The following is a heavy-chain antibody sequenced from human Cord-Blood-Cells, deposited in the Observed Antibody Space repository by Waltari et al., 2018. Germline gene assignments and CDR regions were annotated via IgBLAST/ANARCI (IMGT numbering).Heavy chain of an antibody. D-gene: IGHD3-10*01. CDR1: GGAISSSTR. CDR3: ANKRDLTMVQGNWYFDL. CDR2: IYHSGST. Sequence: QVQLQESGPGLVTPSGTLSLTCAVSGGAISSSTRWRWARQPPGKGLEWNGEIYHSGSTNYNPSLKSRVTISVDKSKNQFSLKLSSVTAADTAVYYCANKRDLTMVQGNWYFDLWGRGTLVTVSS. J-gene: IGHJ2*01. V-gene: IGHV4-4*02.